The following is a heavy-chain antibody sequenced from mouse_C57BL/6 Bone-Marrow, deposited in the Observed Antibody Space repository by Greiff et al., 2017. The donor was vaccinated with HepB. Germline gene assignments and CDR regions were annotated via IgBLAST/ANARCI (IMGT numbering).Heavy chain of an antibody. CDR3: ARFCGYYYAMDY. J-gene: IGHJ4*01. CDR1: GYAFTNYL. CDR2: INPGSGGT. V-gene: IGHV1-54*01. D-gene: IGHD2-2*01. Sequence: QVQLQQSGAELVRPGPSVKVSCKASGYAFTNYLIEWVKQRPGQGLEWIGVINPGSGGTNYNEKFKGKATLTADKSSSTAYMQLSSLTSEDSAVYFCARFCGYYYAMDYWGQGTSVTVSS.